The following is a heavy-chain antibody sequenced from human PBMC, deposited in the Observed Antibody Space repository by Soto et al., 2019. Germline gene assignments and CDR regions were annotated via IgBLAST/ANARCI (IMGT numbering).Heavy chain of an antibody. D-gene: IGHD2-2*01. J-gene: IGHJ4*02. CDR3: ATRLARDIVVVPAAMEFDY. Sequence: QVQLEQSGAEVKKPGSSVKVSCKASGGTFSSYTISWVRQAPGQGLEWMGRIIPILGIANYAQKFQGRVTITADKSTSTAYMELSSLRSEDTAVYYCATRLARDIVVVPAAMEFDYWGQGTLVTVSS. V-gene: IGHV1-69*02. CDR2: IIPILGIA. CDR1: GGTFSSYT.